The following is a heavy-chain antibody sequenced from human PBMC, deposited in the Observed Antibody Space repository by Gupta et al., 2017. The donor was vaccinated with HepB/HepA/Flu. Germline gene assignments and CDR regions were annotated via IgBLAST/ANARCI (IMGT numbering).Heavy chain of an antibody. J-gene: IGHJ3*02. V-gene: IGHV3-21*01. D-gene: IGHD2-15*01. Sequence: EVQLVESGGGLVKPGGSLRLSCAGSGFPFSSYSMTWVCQAPGKGLEWVLSISSSSIYIYYADSVKGRFTISRDNDKNSLYLQMNSLRAEDTAVYYCARDQFVVAATFYAFDIWGQGTMVTVSS. CDR1: GFPFSSYS. CDR2: ISSSSIYI. CDR3: ARDQFVVAATFYAFDI.